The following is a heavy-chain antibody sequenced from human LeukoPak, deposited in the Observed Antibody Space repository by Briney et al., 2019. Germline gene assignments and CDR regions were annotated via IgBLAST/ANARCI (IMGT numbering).Heavy chain of an antibody. CDR3: ARDDSGSHIDY. J-gene: IGHJ4*02. V-gene: IGHV1-18*01. Sequence: ASVKVSCKASGYSITRFSLTWVRQAPGQGLEWMGWIRPYNGNTNYAQKLQGRVTMTTDTSTSTAYMELRSLRSEDTAVYYCARDDSGSHIDYWGQGTLVTVSS. D-gene: IGHD1-26*01. CDR1: GYSITRFS. CDR2: IRPYNGNT.